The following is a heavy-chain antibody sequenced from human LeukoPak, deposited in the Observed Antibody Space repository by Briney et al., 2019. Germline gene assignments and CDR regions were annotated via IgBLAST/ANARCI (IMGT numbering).Heavy chain of an antibody. V-gene: IGHV3-23*01. CDR1: GFTFSSYA. D-gene: IGHD6-19*01. CDR2: ISGSGGST. J-gene: IGHJ4*02. CDR3: AKVLESSGWLGLYYFDY. Sequence: PGGSLRLSCAASGFTFSSYAMSWVRQAPGKGLEWVSAISGSGGSTYYADSVKGRFTISRDNSKNTLYLQMNSLRAEDTAVYYCAKVLESSGWLGLYYFDYWGQGTLVTVSS.